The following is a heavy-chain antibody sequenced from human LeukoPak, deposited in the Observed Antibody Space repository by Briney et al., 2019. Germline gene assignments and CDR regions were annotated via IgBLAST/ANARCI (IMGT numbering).Heavy chain of an antibody. CDR3: ARAYSSSFHAPLRY. Sequence: ASVKVSCKASGYTFTGYYMHWVRQAPGQGLEWMGWINPNTGDTDYVQNFQGRVTITRDTPISTAYMELSRLRSDDTAVYYCARAYSSSFHAPLRYWGQGTLVTVSS. D-gene: IGHD6-6*01. CDR2: INPNTGDT. V-gene: IGHV1-2*02. CDR1: GYTFTGYY. J-gene: IGHJ4*02.